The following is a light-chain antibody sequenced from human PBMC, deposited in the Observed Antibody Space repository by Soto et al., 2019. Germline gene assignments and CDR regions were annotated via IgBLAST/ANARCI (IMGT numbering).Light chain of an antibody. Sequence: DIVVTQSPVSLALSLGERATINCKSSQSVLFGPNNKDYLAWFQQKPGQPPNLLIYWASSRESGVPDRFNGXXXGXXFTLTISSLQAEDVAVYYCQQYYSSPLTFGGGTKVEIK. V-gene: IGKV4-1*01. CDR1: QSVLFGPNNKDY. CDR3: QQYYSSPLT. CDR2: WAS. J-gene: IGKJ4*01.